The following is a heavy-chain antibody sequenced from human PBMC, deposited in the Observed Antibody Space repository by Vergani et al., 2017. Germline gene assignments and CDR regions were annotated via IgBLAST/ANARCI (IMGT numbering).Heavy chain of an antibody. Sequence: QLQLQESGPGLVKPSETLSLTCTVSGGSISSSSYYWGWIRQPPGKGLAWIGSIYYSGSTYYNPSLKSRVTISVDTSKNQFSLKLNSVTAADTAVYYCARLPYYYDSSGYCSWGQGTLVTVSS. CDR3: ARLPYYYDSSGYCS. V-gene: IGHV4-39*01. CDR2: IYYSGST. D-gene: IGHD3-22*01. J-gene: IGHJ5*02. CDR1: GGSISSSSYY.